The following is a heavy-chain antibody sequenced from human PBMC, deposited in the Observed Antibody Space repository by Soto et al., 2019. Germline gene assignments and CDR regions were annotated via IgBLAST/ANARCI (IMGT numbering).Heavy chain of an antibody. J-gene: IGHJ6*02. CDR3: AKDDAAVPAAIGGMDV. V-gene: IGHV3-9*01. D-gene: IGHD2-2*02. Sequence: EVQLVESGGGLVQPGRSLRLSCAASGFTFDDYAMHWVRQAPGKGLEWVSGISWNSGSIGYADSVKGRFTISRDNAKNSLYLQMNSLRAEDTALYYCAKDDAAVPAAIGGMDVWGQGTTVTVSS. CDR2: ISWNSGSI. CDR1: GFTFDDYA.